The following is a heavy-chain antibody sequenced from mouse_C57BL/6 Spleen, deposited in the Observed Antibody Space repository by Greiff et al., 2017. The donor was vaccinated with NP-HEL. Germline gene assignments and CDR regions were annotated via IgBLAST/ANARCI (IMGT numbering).Heavy chain of an antibody. CDR3: ARCDGYYGGFAY. J-gene: IGHJ3*01. D-gene: IGHD2-3*01. V-gene: IGHV1-9*01. CDR2: ILPGSGST. CDR1: GYTFTGYW. Sequence: QVQLQQSGAELMKPGASVKLSCKATGYTFTGYWIEWVKQRPGHGLEWIGEILPGSGSTNYNEKFKGKATFTADTSSNTAYMQLSSLTTEDSAIYYWARCDGYYGGFAYWGQGTLVTVSA.